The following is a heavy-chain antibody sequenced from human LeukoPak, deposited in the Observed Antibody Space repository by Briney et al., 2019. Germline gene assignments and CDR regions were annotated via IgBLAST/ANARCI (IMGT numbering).Heavy chain of an antibody. Sequence: ASVKVSCKASGASFSNYYIHWVRQAPGQGLEWVVLIYPGGGWTNYAQKFQGRVTMTTDTSTSTVYMELSSLRSEDTAVYYCARDMPHNCFDPWGQGTLVTVSP. V-gene: IGHV1-46*01. CDR1: GASFSNYY. J-gene: IGHJ5*02. CDR3: ARDMPHNCFDP. D-gene: IGHD2-2*01. CDR2: IYPGGGWT.